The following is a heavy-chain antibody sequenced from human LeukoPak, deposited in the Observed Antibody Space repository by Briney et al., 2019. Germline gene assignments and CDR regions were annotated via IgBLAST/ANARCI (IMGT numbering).Heavy chain of an antibody. CDR3: ARAGKTNELDY. CDR1: QFSFSTYG. Sequence: PGGSLRLSCAASQFSFSTYGMHWVRQVPGKGPVWVSRINSDGSRTIYADSVKGRFSISRDNAKNTLYLQMNSLRVDDTAVYYCARAGKTNELDYWGQGTLVTVSS. CDR2: INSDGSRT. D-gene: IGHD3-10*01. V-gene: IGHV3-74*01. J-gene: IGHJ4*02.